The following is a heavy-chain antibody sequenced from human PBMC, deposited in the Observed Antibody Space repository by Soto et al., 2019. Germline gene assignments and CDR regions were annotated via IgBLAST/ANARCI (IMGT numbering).Heavy chain of an antibody. Sequence: ESLRLSCEGSGFNFRNFNMIWVRQAPGKGLEWVSSVSGSSSYIYYADSVKGRFTVSRDNANNLVFLQMNGLRPEDTAMYYCARDLRGHYGPWGQGTMVTVS. CDR1: GFNFRNFN. CDR2: VSGSSSYI. J-gene: IGHJ3*01. CDR3: ARDLRGHYGP. V-gene: IGHV3-21*06. D-gene: IGHD4-17*01.